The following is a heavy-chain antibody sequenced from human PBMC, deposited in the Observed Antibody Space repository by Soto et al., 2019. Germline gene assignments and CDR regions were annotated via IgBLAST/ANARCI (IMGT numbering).Heavy chain of an antibody. CDR3: ANSTR. CDR1: GFTFSSYA. V-gene: IGHV3-23*01. J-gene: IGHJ4*02. Sequence: PGGSLRLSCVASGFTFSSYAMSWVRQAPGKGLEWVSTISGSGGGTYYADSMKGRFTISRDNSKNTLYLQMNSLRVGDTAVHYCANSTRWGQGTLVTVSS. CDR2: ISGSGGGT.